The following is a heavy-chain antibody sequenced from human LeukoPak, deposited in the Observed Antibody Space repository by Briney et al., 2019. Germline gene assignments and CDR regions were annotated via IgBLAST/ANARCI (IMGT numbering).Heavy chain of an antibody. D-gene: IGHD3-10*01. CDR3: ARGGLVRGTINSLIAFDI. V-gene: IGHV4-39*07. CDR1: GGSISSSSYY. Sequence: SETLSLTCTVSGGSISSSSYYWGWIRQPPGKGLEWIGSIYYSGSTYYNPSLKSRVTISVDTSKNQFSPQLNSVTPEDTAVYYCARGGLVRGTINSLIAFDIWGQGTTVTVSS. J-gene: IGHJ3*02. CDR2: IYYSGST.